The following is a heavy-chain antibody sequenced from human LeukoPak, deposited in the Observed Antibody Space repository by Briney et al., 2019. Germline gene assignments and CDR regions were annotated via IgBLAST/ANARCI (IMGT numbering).Heavy chain of an antibody. J-gene: IGHJ4*02. CDR1: GFTFSSYG. Sequence: GGSLRLSCAASGFTFSSYGMHWVRRAPGKGLEWVAVISYDGSNKYYADSVKGRFTISRDNSKNTLYLQMNSLRAEDTAVYYCAKGEALDYWGQETLVTVSS. CDR3: AKGEALDY. V-gene: IGHV3-30*18. CDR2: ISYDGSNK. D-gene: IGHD1-26*01.